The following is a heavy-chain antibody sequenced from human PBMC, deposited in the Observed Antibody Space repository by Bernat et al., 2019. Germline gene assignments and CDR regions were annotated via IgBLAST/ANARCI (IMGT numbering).Heavy chain of an antibody. Sequence: QVQLVQSGAEVKKPGASVKVSCKASGYTFTSYGISWVRQAPGQGLEWMGWISAYNGNTNYAQRLQGRVTMTTDTSTSTAYMELKSLRSDDTTVYYCAREDYDILTDYQLYYCYGMDVWGQGTTVTVSS. CDR1: GYTFTSYG. CDR3: AREDYDILTDYQLYYCYGMDV. CDR2: ISAYNGNT. D-gene: IGHD3-9*01. J-gene: IGHJ6*02. V-gene: IGHV1-18*01.